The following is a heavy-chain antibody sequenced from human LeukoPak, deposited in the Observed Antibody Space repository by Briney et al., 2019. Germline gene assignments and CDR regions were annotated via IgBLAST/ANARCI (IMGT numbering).Heavy chain of an antibody. J-gene: IGHJ3*02. D-gene: IGHD4-23*01. CDR3: ASGGTTVVRDDAFDI. V-gene: IGHV4-31*03. CDR1: GGSISSGGYY. CDR2: IYYSGTT. Sequence: KSSETLSLTCTVSGGSISSGGYYWSWIRQHPGEGLEWIGYIYYSGTTYYNPSLKSRVTISVDRSKNQFSLKLSSVTAADTVVYYCASGGTTVVRDDAFDIWGQGTMVTVSS.